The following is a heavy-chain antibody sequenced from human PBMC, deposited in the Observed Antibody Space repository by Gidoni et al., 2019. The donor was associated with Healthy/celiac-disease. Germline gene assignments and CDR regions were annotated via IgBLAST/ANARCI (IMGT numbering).Heavy chain of an antibody. D-gene: IGHD3-9*01. Sequence: VQLLESGGGLVQPGGSLRLSCAASGFRFRSFALSWVRPAPGKRLEWVSASGGSGGSTYYADSVKGRFTISRDNSKNTLYLQMNSLRAEDTAVYYCAKDSGGVLRYFDWYPGGRGYFDYWGQGTLVTVSS. CDR3: AKDSGGVLRYFDWYPGGRGYFDY. CDR2: SGGSGGST. V-gene: IGHV3-23*01. J-gene: IGHJ4*02. CDR1: GFRFRSFA.